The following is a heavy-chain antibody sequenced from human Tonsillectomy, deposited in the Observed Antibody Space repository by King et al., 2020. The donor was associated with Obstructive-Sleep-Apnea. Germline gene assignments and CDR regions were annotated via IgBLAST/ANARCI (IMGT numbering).Heavy chain of an antibody. V-gene: IGHV4-59*08. CDR3: ARFNSGSYDY. D-gene: IGHD1-26*01. J-gene: IGHJ4*02. Sequence: QLQESGPGLVKPSETLSLTCTVSGGSISSYYWSWIRQPPGKGLDWIGYIYYSGSTNYNPSLTIRVPISVDTSKNQFSLKLSSVTAADTAVYYCARFNSGSYDYWGQGTLVTVSS. CDR1: GGSISSYY. CDR2: IYYSGST.